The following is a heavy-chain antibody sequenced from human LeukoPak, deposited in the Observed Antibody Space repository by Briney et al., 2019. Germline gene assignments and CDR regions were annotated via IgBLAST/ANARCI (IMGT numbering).Heavy chain of an antibody. CDR2: IYTSGSA. J-gene: IGHJ5*02. D-gene: IGHD3-3*01. Sequence: SQTLSLTCTVSGGSISSGSYYWSWIRQPAGKGLEWIGRIYTSGSANYNPSLKRRVTISVDTSKNQFSLKLSSVTAADTAVYYCARDRYDFWSGYPWFDPWGQGTLVTVSS. CDR1: GGSISSGSYY. CDR3: ARDRYDFWSGYPWFDP. V-gene: IGHV4-61*02.